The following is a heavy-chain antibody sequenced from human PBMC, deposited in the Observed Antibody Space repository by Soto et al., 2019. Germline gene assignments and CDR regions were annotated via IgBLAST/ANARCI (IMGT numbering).Heavy chain of an antibody. Sequence: EVRLLESGGGLVQPGGSLRLSCFASGFTFPNYAMSWVRQAPGKGLEWVSVVTGRASSTYYADSVEGRFTISRDNSTHTLFLQMNSLGAEDTAVYYCAKHLPSKKKQRLWADAFQIWGQGTMLTVSS. CDR2: VTGRASST. CDR3: AKHLPSKKKQRLWADAFQI. CDR1: GFTFPNYA. J-gene: IGHJ3*02. V-gene: IGHV3-23*01. D-gene: IGHD6-25*01.